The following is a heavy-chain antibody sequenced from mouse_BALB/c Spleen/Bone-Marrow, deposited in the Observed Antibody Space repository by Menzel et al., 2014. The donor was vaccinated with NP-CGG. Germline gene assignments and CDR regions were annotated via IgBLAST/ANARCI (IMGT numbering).Heavy chain of an antibody. CDR2: IDPANGNT. CDR3: ASYDYGYYFDY. J-gene: IGHJ2*01. CDR1: GFNIKDTY. V-gene: IGHV14-3*02. D-gene: IGHD2-4*01. Sequence: VHVKQSGAELVKPGASVKLSCTASGFNIKDTYMHWVKQRPEQGLEWIGRIDPANGNTKYDPKFQGKATITADTSSNTACLQLSSLTSEDTAVYYCASYDYGYYFDYWGQGTTLTVSS.